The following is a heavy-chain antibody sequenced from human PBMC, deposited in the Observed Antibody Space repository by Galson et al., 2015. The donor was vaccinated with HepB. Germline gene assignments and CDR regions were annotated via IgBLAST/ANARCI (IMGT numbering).Heavy chain of an antibody. D-gene: IGHD6-19*01. Sequence: SLRLSCAASGFTFSSYGMHWVRQAPGKGLEWVAVISYDGSNKYYADSVKGRFTISRDNSKNTLYLQMNSLRAGDTAVYYCAKDLSYSGDYYFDYWGQGTLVTVSS. J-gene: IGHJ4*02. V-gene: IGHV3-30*18. CDR3: AKDLSYSGDYYFDY. CDR1: GFTFSSYG. CDR2: ISYDGSNK.